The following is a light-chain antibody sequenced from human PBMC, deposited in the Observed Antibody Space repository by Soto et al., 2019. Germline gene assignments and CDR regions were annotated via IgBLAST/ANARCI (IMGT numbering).Light chain of an antibody. J-gene: IGKJ4*01. CDR3: QQYGSFGT. CDR2: GAS. Sequence: EIVLTQSPGTLSLSPGERATLSCRASQSVSSSYLAWYQQKPGQAPRLLIYGASSRATGIPDRFSGSGSGTAFTLNISRLEPEDFAVYYCQQYGSFGTFGGGTKVEIK. CDR1: QSVSSSY. V-gene: IGKV3-20*01.